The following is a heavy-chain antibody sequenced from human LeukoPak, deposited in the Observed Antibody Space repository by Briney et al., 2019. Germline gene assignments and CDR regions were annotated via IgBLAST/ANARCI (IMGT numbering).Heavy chain of an antibody. CDR1: GFTFSSYW. Sequence: GGSLRLSCAASGFTFSSYWMSWVRQAPGKGLEWVANIKQDGSEKYYVDSVKGRFTISRDNAKNSLYLQMNSLRAEDTAVYYCARVVYYGSGSYLVYYFDYWGQGTLVTVSS. CDR3: ARVVYYGSGSYLVYYFDY. D-gene: IGHD3-10*01. CDR2: IKQDGSEK. J-gene: IGHJ4*02. V-gene: IGHV3-7*01.